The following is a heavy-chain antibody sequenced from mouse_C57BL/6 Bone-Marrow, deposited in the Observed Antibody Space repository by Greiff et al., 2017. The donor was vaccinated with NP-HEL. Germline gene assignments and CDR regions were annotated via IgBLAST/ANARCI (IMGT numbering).Heavy chain of an antibody. CDR1: GYTFTSYT. CDR3: ARSGGYSNYGGYFDG. Sequence: VQLQQSGAELARPGASVKMSCKASGYTFTSYTMHWVKQRPGQGLEWIGYINPSSGYTKYNQKFKDKATLTADKSSSTAYMQLSSLTSEDSAVYYCARSGGYSNYGGYFDGWGTGTTVTVSS. V-gene: IGHV1-4*01. D-gene: IGHD2-5*01. CDR2: INPSSGYT. J-gene: IGHJ1*03.